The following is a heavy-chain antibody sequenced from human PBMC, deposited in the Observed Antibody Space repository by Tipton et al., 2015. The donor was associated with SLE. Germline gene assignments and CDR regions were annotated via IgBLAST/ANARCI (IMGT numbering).Heavy chain of an antibody. D-gene: IGHD3-10*01. J-gene: IGHJ6*02. CDR1: GYTFSGYF. Sequence: QLVQSGAEVKKPGASVKVSCKASGYTFSGYFLHWVRQAPGQGLEWMGWISTYNANTHYAQKLQGRVTMTTYTSTSTAYMELRSLRSDDTAVYYCAREVYSGSYYYYYGMDVWGQGTTVTISS. V-gene: IGHV1-18*04. CDR2: ISTYNANT. CDR3: AREVYSGSYYYYYGMDV.